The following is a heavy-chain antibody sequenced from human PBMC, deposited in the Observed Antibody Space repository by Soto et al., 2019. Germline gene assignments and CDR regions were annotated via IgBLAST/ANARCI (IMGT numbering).Heavy chain of an antibody. CDR3: ARGRDDCSSTSCLYYYGMDV. D-gene: IGHD2-2*01. J-gene: IGHJ6*02. Sequence: QVQLQQWGAGLLKPSETLSLTCAVYGGSFSGYYWSWIRQPPGKGLEWIGEINHSGSTNYNPSLKSRVTISVDTSKYQFSLKLSSVTAADTAVYYCARGRDDCSSTSCLYYYGMDVWGQGTTVTVSS. CDR1: GGSFSGYY. CDR2: INHSGST. V-gene: IGHV4-34*01.